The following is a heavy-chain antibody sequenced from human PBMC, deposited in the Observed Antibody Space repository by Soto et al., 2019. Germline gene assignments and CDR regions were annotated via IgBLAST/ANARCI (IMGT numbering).Heavy chain of an antibody. J-gene: IGHJ3*02. D-gene: IGHD3-22*01. Sequence: SETLSLTCTVSGGSIANYYYSWIRQPPGKGLEWIGYIFHTGTTSYNPSLKSRVTLSVDTSQSQFSLKLNSVTAADTAVYYCTTEAYDNSGSLAFDIWGPGTLVTVSS. CDR2: IFHTGTT. CDR1: GGSIANYY. CDR3: TTEAYDNSGSLAFDI. V-gene: IGHV4-59*08.